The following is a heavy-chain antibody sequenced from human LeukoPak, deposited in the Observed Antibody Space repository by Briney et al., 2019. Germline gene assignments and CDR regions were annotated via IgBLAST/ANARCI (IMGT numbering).Heavy chain of an antibody. CDR1: GGTFSSYA. V-gene: IGHV1-69*06. J-gene: IGHJ6*03. Sequence: GASVKVSCKASGGTFSSYAINWVRQAPGQGLEWMGGIIPISGTANSAQRFQGRVTITADKSTSTAYMELRSLRSDDTAVYYCAREESIQLWNQYYYYYMDVWGKGTTVTVSS. CDR3: AREESIQLWNQYYYYYMDV. D-gene: IGHD5-18*01. CDR2: IIPISGTA.